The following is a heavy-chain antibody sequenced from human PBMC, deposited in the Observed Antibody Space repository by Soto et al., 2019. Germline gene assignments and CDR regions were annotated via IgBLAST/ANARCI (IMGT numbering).Heavy chain of an antibody. D-gene: IGHD3-3*01. CDR1: GFTFSSYG. CDR2: IWYDGSNK. V-gene: IGHV3-33*01. CDR3: AREGSIFESGMDV. Sequence: QVQLVESGGGVVQPGRSLRLSCAASGFTFSSYGMHWVRQAPGKGLEWVAVIWYDGSNKYYADSVKGRFTISRDNSKNTLYLQMNGLKAEDTAVYYCAREGSIFESGMDVWGQGTTVTVSS. J-gene: IGHJ6*02.